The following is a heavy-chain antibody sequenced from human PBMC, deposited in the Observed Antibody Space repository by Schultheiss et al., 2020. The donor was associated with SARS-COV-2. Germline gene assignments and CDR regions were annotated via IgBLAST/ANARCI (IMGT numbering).Heavy chain of an antibody. CDR3: ARDSSSWYETAWFDP. J-gene: IGHJ5*02. D-gene: IGHD6-13*01. Sequence: ASVKVSCKASGYTFTSYDINWVRQATGQGLEWMGWMNPNSGNTGYAQKFQGRVTMTRDTSISTAYMELSRLRSDDTAVYYCARDSSSWYETAWFDPWGQGTLVTVSS. CDR2: MNPNSGNT. V-gene: IGHV1-8*01. CDR1: GYTFTSYD.